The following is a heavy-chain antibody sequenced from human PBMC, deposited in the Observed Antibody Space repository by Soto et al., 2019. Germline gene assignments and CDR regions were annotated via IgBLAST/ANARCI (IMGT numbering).Heavy chain of an antibody. CDR2: IYYSGST. CDR3: AIAAELAAAMYDGFDP. D-gene: IGHD2-2*01. V-gene: IGHV4-31*03. CDR1: GGSISSGGYY. Sequence: QVQLQESGPGLVKPSQTLSLTCTVSGGSISSGGYYWSWIRQHPGKGLEWIGYIYYSGSTYYNPSIKRRVNISVDPSKHQFSLKLSSVAAADTAVYYCAIAAELAAAMYDGFDPWGQGTLVTVSS. J-gene: IGHJ5*02.